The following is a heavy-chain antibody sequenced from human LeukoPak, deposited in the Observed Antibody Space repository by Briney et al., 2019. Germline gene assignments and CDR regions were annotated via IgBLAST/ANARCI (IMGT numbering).Heavy chain of an antibody. CDR2: ISGSGGST. CDR3: AKDPTRYYYGSGVDY. CDR1: GFTFSSYA. J-gene: IGHJ4*02. Sequence: AGGSLRLSCAASGFTFSSYAMSWVRQAPGKGLEWVSAISGSGGSTYYADSVKGRFTISRDNSKNTLYLQMNSLRAEDTAVYYCAKDPTRYYYGSGVDYWGQGTLVTVSS. V-gene: IGHV3-23*01. D-gene: IGHD3-10*01.